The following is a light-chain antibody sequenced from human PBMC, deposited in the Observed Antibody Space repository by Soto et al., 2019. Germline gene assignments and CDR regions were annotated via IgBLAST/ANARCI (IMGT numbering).Light chain of an antibody. V-gene: IGKV3-15*01. CDR3: QQYNSWPRA. J-gene: IGKJ1*01. CDR2: GAS. CDR1: QSVSSA. Sequence: EVVFPQALGRLSVSPGERAALSCRASQSVSSASAWYHQKPGQAPRLLICGASTRATGIPARFSGRGAGTEFTLTVNSLQSEDFAVYYCQQYNSWPRAFGQGTKV.